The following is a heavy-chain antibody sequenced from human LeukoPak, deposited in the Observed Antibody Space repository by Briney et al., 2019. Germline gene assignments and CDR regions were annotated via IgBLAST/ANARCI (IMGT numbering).Heavy chain of an antibody. CDR1: GFTFSSYA. J-gene: IGHJ5*02. V-gene: IGHV3-30*04. CDR3: ARDSSWSWWATDRGWFDP. Sequence: PGGSLRLSCAASGFTFSSYAMHWVRQAPGKGLEWVAVISYDGSNKYYADSVKGRFTISRDNSKNTLYLQMNSLRAEDTAVYYCARDSSWSWWATDRGWFDPWGQGTLVTVSS. D-gene: IGHD2-15*01. CDR2: ISYDGSNK.